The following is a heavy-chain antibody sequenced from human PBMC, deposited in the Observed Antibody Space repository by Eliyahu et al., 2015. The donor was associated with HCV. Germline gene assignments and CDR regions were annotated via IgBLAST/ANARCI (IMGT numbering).Heavy chain of an antibody. V-gene: IGHV3-15*01. Sequence: EAQLVESGGGLVKPGESLRLSCVASGFIFSNGWMSWVRQAPGKGLEWLGRVKSKTDGGTIDYAAPVKGRFTISRDDSKNTVYLQMNSLKTEDTAVYFCTRGHYGGQGTLVTVSS. CDR3: TRGHY. D-gene: IGHD3-10*01. CDR2: VKSKTDGGTI. CDR1: GFIFSNGW. J-gene: IGHJ4*02.